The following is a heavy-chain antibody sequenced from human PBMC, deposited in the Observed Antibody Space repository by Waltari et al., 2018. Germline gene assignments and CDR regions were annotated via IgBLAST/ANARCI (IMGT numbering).Heavy chain of an antibody. Sequence: QLQLQESGPGLVKPSGTLSLTCSVSGGPISSSRYYWGWIRQSPGKGLEWIGSIYYSGSIYYNPTLHSRVTISGDTSKNQFSLNLSSVTAADTAVYYCARHWKRNGYRFDPWGQGTRVTVSS. D-gene: IGHD5-12*01. CDR2: IYYSGSI. CDR3: ARHWKRNGYRFDP. CDR1: GGPISSSRYY. J-gene: IGHJ5*02. V-gene: IGHV4-39*01.